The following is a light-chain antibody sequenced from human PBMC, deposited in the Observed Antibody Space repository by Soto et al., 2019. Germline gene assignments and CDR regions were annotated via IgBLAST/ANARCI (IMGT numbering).Light chain of an antibody. V-gene: IGKV1-17*01. Sequence: DFPMTQSPSSLSASVGDRVTITCRASQGIRNDVGWYQQKAGKAPKRLIYAASYLQSGVPSRFSCSGSGTEFTLTISSLQPDDFATYYGLQYNSYPRTFGQGTKVEIK. CDR2: AAS. J-gene: IGKJ2*02. CDR3: LQYNSYPRT. CDR1: QGIRND.